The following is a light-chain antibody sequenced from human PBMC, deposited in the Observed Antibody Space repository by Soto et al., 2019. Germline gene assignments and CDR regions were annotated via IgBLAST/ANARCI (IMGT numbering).Light chain of an antibody. J-gene: IGKJ1*01. V-gene: IGKV1-17*02. Sequence: DIQMTQSPSSLSASVGDRVTITCRASQGIRNDLGWYQQKPGKAPKRLIYEASILQSGVPSRFNGHGSWTKIPLHISNLQPEDFATYYWLQYNTFPKTFGQGANVEIK. CDR3: LQYNTFPKT. CDR2: EAS. CDR1: QGIRND.